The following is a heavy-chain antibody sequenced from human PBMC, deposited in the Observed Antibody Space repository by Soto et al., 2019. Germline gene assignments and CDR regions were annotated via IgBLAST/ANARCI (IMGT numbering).Heavy chain of an antibody. V-gene: IGHV3-53*01. CDR1: GFTVSTTF. J-gene: IGHJ5*02. CDR3: AGGGSISNLHGGFDP. Sequence: EVQLVASGGGLLQPGGSLRLSCEVSGFTVSTTFMSWVRQAPGKGLEWVSVVYSGGSTYYADSVNGRFTISRDNSKNTLYLPMNSLRAEDSAGYYCAGGGSISNLHGGFDPWGHGTQVTVSS. CDR2: VYSGGST. D-gene: IGHD3-10*01.